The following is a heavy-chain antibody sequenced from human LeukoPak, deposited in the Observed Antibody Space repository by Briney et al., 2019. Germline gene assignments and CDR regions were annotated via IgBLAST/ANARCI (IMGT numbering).Heavy chain of an antibody. CDR1: GGSISSGGYY. CDR2: IYYSGST. D-gene: IGHD1-7*01. J-gene: IGHJ4*02. Sequence: SETLSLTCTVSGGSISSGGYYWSWIRQHPGKGLGWIGYIYYSGSTYYNPSLKSRVTISVDTSKNQFSLKLSSVTAADTAVYYCARRVNWNFIDYWGQGTLVTVSS. V-gene: IGHV4-31*03. CDR3: ARRVNWNFIDY.